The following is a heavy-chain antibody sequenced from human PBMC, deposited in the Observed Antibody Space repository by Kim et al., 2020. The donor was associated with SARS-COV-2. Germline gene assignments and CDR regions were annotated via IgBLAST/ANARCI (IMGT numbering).Heavy chain of an antibody. Sequence: KHSKKFQGRVTRTRDTSASTAYMELSSLRFEDTAVYYCARDLRGYYYYMDVWGKGTTVTVSS. D-gene: IGHD2-15*01. V-gene: IGHV1-3*01. J-gene: IGHJ6*03. CDR3: ARDLRGYYYYMDV.